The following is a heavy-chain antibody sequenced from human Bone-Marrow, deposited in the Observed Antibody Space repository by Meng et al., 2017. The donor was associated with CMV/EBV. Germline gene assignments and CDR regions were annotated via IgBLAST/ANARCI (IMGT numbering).Heavy chain of an antibody. CDR3: ARDNGHCSSTSCYREWYYYYGMDV. V-gene: IGHV3-15*01. CDR1: GFTFSNAW. Sequence: GESLKISCAASGFTFSNAWMSWVRQAPGKGLEWVGRIKSKTDGGTTDYAAPVKGRFTISRDDSKNTLYLQMNSLKTEDTAVYYCARDNGHCSSTSCYREWYYYYGMDVWGQGTTVTVSS. CDR2: IKSKTDGGTT. J-gene: IGHJ6*02. D-gene: IGHD2-2*01.